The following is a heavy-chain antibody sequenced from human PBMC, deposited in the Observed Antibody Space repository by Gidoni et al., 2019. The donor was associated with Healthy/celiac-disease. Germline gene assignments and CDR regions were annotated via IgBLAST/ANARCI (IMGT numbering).Heavy chain of an antibody. CDR3: TTPGGAVAGMDY. J-gene: IGHJ4*02. CDR2: IKSKTDGGTT. V-gene: IGHV3-15*01. Sequence: EVQLVEFGGGLVKPGGSLRLSCAASGFTFSNAWMSWVRQAPGKGLEWVGRIKSKTDGGTTDYAAPVKGRFTISRDDSKNTLYLQMNSRKTEDTAVYYCTTPGGAVAGMDYWGQGTLVTVSS. D-gene: IGHD6-19*01. CDR1: GFTFSNAW.